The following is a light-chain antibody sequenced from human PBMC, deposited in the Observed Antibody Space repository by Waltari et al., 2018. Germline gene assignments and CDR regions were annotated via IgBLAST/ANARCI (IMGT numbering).Light chain of an antibody. Sequence: DIQLTQSPSFLSASVGDRVSITCRASQCITNYLAWYQQKPGKAPKVLIYSASTLQTGVPSRFSGSGSGTEFTLTISSLQPEDFATYHCQQLNSYPFTFGPGTKVDIK. J-gene: IGKJ3*01. CDR3: QQLNSYPFT. CDR1: QCITNY. CDR2: SAS. V-gene: IGKV1-9*01.